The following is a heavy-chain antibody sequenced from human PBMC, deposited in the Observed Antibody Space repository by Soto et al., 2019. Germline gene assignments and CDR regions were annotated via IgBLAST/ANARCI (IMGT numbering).Heavy chain of an antibody. V-gene: IGHV1-3*01. CDR1: AYTFTDYA. CDR2: INAGNGDT. CDR3: ARSVPIFGVVSDTPFDL. D-gene: IGHD3-3*01. J-gene: IGHJ2*01. Sequence: QVELVQSGTEVKKPGASVKIPCKASAYTFTDYAIHWLRQAPGHRLEWMGWINAGNGDTKYSQKFQGRDTITRDTSANTAYMGLTNLTSEDTALYFCARSVPIFGVVSDTPFDLWGRGSLVSVSS.